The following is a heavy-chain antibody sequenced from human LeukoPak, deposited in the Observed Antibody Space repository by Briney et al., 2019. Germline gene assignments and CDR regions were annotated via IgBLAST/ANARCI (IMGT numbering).Heavy chain of an antibody. Sequence: GGSLRLSCAASGFTFSSYWMHWVRQAPGKGLEWVAVISYDGSNKYYADSVKGRFTISRDNSKNTLYLQMNSLRAEDTAVYYCARDKYSSGWRLFDYWGQGTLVTVSS. D-gene: IGHD6-19*01. J-gene: IGHJ4*02. CDR3: ARDKYSSGWRLFDY. CDR2: ISYDGSNK. V-gene: IGHV3-30-3*01. CDR1: GFTFSSYW.